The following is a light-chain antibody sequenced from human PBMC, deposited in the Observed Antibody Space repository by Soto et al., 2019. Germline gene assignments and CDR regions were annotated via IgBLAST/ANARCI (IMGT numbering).Light chain of an antibody. CDR2: GAS. CDR1: QSVSSSY. CDR3: QQYGFSPIS. J-gene: IGKJ5*01. V-gene: IGKV3-20*01. Sequence: ESLLTQSPGTPPLSPGERATLSCRASQSVSSSYLAWYQLKPGQAPRLLIYGASSRAIGIPDRFSGSGPGPEYTLTISRLEPEDFAVYSCQQYGFSPISFGQGTRLEIK.